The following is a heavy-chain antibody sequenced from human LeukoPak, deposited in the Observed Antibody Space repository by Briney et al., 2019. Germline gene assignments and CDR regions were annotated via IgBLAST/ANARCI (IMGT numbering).Heavy chain of an antibody. D-gene: IGHD4-17*01. CDR1: GGSISSSSYY. CDR2: IYYSGST. CDR3: ARAPHGDFDY. Sequence: SETLSLTCTVSGGSISSSSYYWGWIRQPPGKGLEWIGSIYYSGSTNYNPSLKSRVTISVDTSKNQFSLKLSSVTAADTAVYYCARAPHGDFDYWGQGTLVTVSS. J-gene: IGHJ4*02. V-gene: IGHV4-39*07.